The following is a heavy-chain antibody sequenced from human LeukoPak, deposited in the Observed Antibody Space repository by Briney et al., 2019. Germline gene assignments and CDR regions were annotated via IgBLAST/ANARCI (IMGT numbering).Heavy chain of an antibody. Sequence: SVKVSCKASGYTFTSYYMHWVRQAPGQGLEWMGRIIPILGIANYAQKFQGRVTITADKSTSTAYMELSSLRSEDTAVYYCARDGGYNRPDYWGQGTLVTVSS. CDR1: GYTFTSYY. J-gene: IGHJ4*02. CDR2: IIPILGIA. V-gene: IGHV1-69*04. D-gene: IGHD5-24*01. CDR3: ARDGGYNRPDY.